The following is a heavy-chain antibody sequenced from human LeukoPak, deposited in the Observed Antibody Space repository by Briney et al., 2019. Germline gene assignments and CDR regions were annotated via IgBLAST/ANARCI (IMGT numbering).Heavy chain of an antibody. CDR1: GFTVSSNC. Sequence: PGGSLRLSCAASGFTVSSNCMNWVRQAPGKGLEWVSVIYRAGSTYYADSVKGRFTISRHNSKNTLYLQMNSLRPEDTAVYYCARGYYGGNSNFDYWGQGTLVTVSS. J-gene: IGHJ4*02. CDR3: ARGYYGGNSNFDY. CDR2: IYRAGST. V-gene: IGHV3-53*04. D-gene: IGHD4-23*01.